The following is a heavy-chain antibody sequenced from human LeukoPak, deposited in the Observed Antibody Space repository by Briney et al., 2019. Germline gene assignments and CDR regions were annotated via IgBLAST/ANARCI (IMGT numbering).Heavy chain of an antibody. V-gene: IGHV3-33*01. CDR1: GFTFSSYG. Sequence: GRSLRLSCAASGFTFSSYGMHWVRQAPGKGLEWVAVIWYDGSNKYYADSVKGRFTISRDNSKNTLYLQMNSLRAEDTAVYYCARRAAYCGGDCYRAFDIWGQGTMVTVSS. D-gene: IGHD2-21*02. CDR3: ARRAAYCGGDCYRAFDI. J-gene: IGHJ3*02. CDR2: IWYDGSNK.